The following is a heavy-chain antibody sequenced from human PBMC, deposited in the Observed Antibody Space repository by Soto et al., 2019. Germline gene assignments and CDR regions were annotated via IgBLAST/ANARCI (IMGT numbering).Heavy chain of an antibody. CDR1: GFTFTDAW. CDR2: IKSKSDGETI. Sequence: VQLVESGGGLVKPGGSLRLSCAASGFTFTDAWMTWVRQGPGQGLEWVGRIKSKSDGETIDYAAPVKGRFTISRDDSKNTLYLQMNSMKTEDTAVYYCTTGPNLRPLAAFDIWGQGTVVTVSS. V-gene: IGHV3-15*01. CDR3: TTGPNLRPLAAFDI. J-gene: IGHJ3*02.